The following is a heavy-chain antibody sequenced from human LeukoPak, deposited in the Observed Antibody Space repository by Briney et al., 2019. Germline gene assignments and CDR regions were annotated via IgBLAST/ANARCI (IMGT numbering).Heavy chain of an antibody. V-gene: IGHV4-59*01. CDR1: GGSISSYY. CDR3: ARERYYYDSSGFSTYMDV. CDR2: IYYSGST. J-gene: IGHJ6*03. D-gene: IGHD3-22*01. Sequence: SETLSLTCTVSGGSISSYYWSWIRQPPGKGLEWIGYIYYSGSTNYNPSLKSRVTISVDTSKNQFSLKLSSVTAADTAVYYCARERYYYDSSGFSTYMDVWGKGTTVTISS.